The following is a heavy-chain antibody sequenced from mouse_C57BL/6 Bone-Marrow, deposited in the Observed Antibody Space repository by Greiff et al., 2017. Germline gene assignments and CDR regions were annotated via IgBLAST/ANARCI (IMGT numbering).Heavy chain of an antibody. CDR3: ARWGYPWFAY. J-gene: IGHJ3*01. CDR2: IDPSDSYT. Sequence: QVQLQQPGAELVKPGASVKLSCKASGYTFTSYWMQWVKQRPGPGLEWIGEIDPSDSYTNYNQKFKGKATLTVDTSSSTAYMLLSSLTSEDSAVYYCARWGYPWFAYWGQGTLVTVSA. V-gene: IGHV1-50*01. CDR1: GYTFTSYW.